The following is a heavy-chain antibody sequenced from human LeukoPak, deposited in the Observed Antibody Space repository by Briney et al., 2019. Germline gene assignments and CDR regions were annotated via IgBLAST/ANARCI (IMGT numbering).Heavy chain of an antibody. D-gene: IGHD3-22*01. CDR3: AVDAGPYYYDSSGAP. Sequence: KPSETLSLTCAVYGGSFSGYYLSWIRQPPGKGLEWIGEINHSGSTNYNPSLKSRVTISVDTSKNQFSLKPSSVTAADTAVYYCAVDAGPYYYDSSGAPWGQGTLVTVSS. V-gene: IGHV4-34*01. J-gene: IGHJ5*02. CDR1: GGSFSGYY. CDR2: INHSGST.